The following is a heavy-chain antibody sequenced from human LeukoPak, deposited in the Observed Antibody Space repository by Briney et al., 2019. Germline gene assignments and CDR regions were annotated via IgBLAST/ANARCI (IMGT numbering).Heavy chain of an antibody. CDR3: ATGITGTPFTFDI. J-gene: IGHJ3*02. CDR1: GDSLSSGGYS. CDR2: IYHSGST. V-gene: IGHV4-30-2*01. D-gene: IGHD1-7*01. Sequence: SQTLSLTCAASGDSLSSGGYSWSWIRQPPGKGLEWIGYIYHSGSTYYNPSLKSRVTISVDRSKNQFSLKLSSVTAADTAVYYCATGITGTPFTFDIWGQGTMVTVSS.